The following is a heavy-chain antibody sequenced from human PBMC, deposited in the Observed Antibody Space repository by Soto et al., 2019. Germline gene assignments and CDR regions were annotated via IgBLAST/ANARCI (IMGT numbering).Heavy chain of an antibody. CDR3: ARDTSSGYDLYAFDI. CDR2: ISSSSSTI. Sequence: GGSLRLSCAASGFTFSSYSMNWVRQAPGKGLEWVSYISSSSSTIYYADSVKGRFTISRDNAKNSLYLQMNSLRAEDTAVYYCARDTSSGYDLYAFDIWGQGTMVTVSS. J-gene: IGHJ3*02. D-gene: IGHD5-12*01. V-gene: IGHV3-48*01. CDR1: GFTFSSYS.